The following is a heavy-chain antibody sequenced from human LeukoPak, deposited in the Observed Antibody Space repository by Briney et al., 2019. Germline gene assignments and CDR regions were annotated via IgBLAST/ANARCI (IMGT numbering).Heavy chain of an antibody. D-gene: IGHD3-10*01. CDR1: VDSIRIFY. CDR3: ARDLGPYYYGSGSYSDY. CDR2: FYYRWIT. V-gene: IGHV4-59*01. J-gene: IGHJ4*02. Sequence: SDTLSLTCTVSVDSIRIFYWLWIRQPPGKGREGIGHFYYRWITNLHPSLKSRVTISVDTSKNQFSLKLTSVTAADTAVYYYARDLGPYYYGSGSYSDYWGQGPLVTVS.